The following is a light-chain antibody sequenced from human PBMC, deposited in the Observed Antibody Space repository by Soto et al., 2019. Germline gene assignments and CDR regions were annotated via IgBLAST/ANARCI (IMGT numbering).Light chain of an antibody. Sequence: QSVLTQPASVSGSPGQSITISCTGTSSDVGSYNLVSWYQQHPGKAPTLMIYEVSKRPSVVSNRFSGSKSGNTASLTISGLQAEDEADYYCCSYAGSSTFGVFGGGTKLTVL. V-gene: IGLV2-23*02. CDR2: EVS. CDR1: SSDVGSYNL. J-gene: IGLJ3*02. CDR3: CSYAGSSTFGV.